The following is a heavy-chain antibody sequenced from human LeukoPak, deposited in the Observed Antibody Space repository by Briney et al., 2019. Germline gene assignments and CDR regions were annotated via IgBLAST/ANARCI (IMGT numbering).Heavy chain of an antibody. CDR3: ARGRRYSSGWAGRGYFDY. D-gene: IGHD6-19*01. J-gene: IGHJ4*02. Sequence: PSETLSLTCAVYGGSFSGFYWSWIRQPPGKGLEWIGEIKHSGSTNYNPSLKSRVTMSLDTSKNQFSLKLSSVTAADTAVYYCARGRRYSSGWAGRGYFDYWGQGTLVTVSS. CDR2: IKHSGST. V-gene: IGHV4-34*01. CDR1: GGSFSGFY.